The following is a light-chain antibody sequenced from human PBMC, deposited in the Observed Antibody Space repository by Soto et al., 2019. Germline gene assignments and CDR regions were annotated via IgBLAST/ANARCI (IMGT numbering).Light chain of an antibody. V-gene: IGKV1-5*03. Sequence: DIQMTQSPSTLSASVGDRVTITCRASQSISSWLAWYQQKPGKAPTLLIYKASSLESGVPSRFSGSGSGTEFTLSISSLQPDDFSTYYCQQYNSYPLTFGGGTKVELK. J-gene: IGKJ4*01. CDR1: QSISSW. CDR2: KAS. CDR3: QQYNSYPLT.